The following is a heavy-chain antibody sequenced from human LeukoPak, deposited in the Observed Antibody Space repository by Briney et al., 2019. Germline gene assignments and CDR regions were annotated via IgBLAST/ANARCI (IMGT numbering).Heavy chain of an antibody. Sequence: SVKVSCKASGGTFSSYAISWVRQAPGQGLEWMGGIIPIFGTANYAQKFQGRVTITADESTSTAYMELSSLRSEDTAVYYCAREGIVVVPAAINSPLYYFDYWGQGTLVTVSS. CDR2: IIPIFGTA. CDR1: GGTFSSYA. CDR3: AREGIVVVPAAINSPLYYFDY. V-gene: IGHV1-69*01. J-gene: IGHJ4*02. D-gene: IGHD2-2*02.